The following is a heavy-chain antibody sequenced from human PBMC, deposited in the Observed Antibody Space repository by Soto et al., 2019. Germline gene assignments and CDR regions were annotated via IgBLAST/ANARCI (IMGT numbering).Heavy chain of an antibody. D-gene: IGHD3-10*01. CDR1: GGSFSGYY. V-gene: IGHV4-34*01. J-gene: IGHJ6*03. CDR3: ARVGRYRYYGSGPPAPTHYYMDV. Sequence: QVQLQQWGAGLLKPSETLSLTCAVYGGSFSGYYWSWIRQPPGKGLEWIGEINHSGSTNYNPSLKSRVTISVDTSKNPFALKLSSVTAADTAVYYCARVGRYRYYGSGPPAPTHYYMDVWGKGTTVTVSS. CDR2: INHSGST.